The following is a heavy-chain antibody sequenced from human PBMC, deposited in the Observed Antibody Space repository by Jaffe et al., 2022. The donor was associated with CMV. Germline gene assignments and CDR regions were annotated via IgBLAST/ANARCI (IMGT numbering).Heavy chain of an antibody. CDR3: ASSGYSYGFIDY. CDR1: GFTFSSYS. Sequence: EVQLVESGGGLVKPGGSLRLSCAASGFTFSSYSMNWVRQAPGKGLEWVSSISSSSSYIYYADSVKGRFTISRDNAKNSLYLQMNSLRAEDTAVYYCASSGYSYGFIDYWGQGTLVTVSS. V-gene: IGHV3-21*01. D-gene: IGHD5-18*01. J-gene: IGHJ4*02. CDR2: ISSSSSYI.